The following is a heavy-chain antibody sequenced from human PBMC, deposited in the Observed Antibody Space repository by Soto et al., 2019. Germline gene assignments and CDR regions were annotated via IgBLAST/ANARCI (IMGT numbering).Heavy chain of an antibody. CDR3: ARSYYDSTGFAVGP. Sequence: QTQLQESGPGLVKPSETLSLNCTVSGASVSDGYWSWIRQPPGKGLEWIGFMYFAGSFNYNPSLTRRATISVDTSNTQYSLKLTSVTAADTAVYYCARSYYDSTGFAVGPWGQGTLVTVSS. J-gene: IGHJ5*02. V-gene: IGHV4-59*08. D-gene: IGHD1-26*01. CDR2: MYFAGSF. CDR1: GASVSDGY.